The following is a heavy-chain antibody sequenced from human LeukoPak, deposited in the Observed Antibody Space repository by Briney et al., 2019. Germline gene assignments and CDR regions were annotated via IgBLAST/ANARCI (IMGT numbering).Heavy chain of an antibody. V-gene: IGHV3-23*01. CDR3: VAPISHRVFDY. Sequence: GGSLRLSCAASGFTFTTYAMSWVRQAPGKGLEWVSTISGNVENTYYADSVMGRFTISRDNAKNSLFLQMSSLRAEDTAVYYCVAPISHRVFDYWGQGTLVTVSS. CDR2: ISGNVENT. CDR1: GFTFTTYA. D-gene: IGHD5-12*01. J-gene: IGHJ4*02.